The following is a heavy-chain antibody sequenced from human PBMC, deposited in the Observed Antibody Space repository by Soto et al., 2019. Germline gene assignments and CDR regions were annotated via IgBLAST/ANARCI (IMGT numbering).Heavy chain of an antibody. D-gene: IGHD3-3*01. Sequence: ASVKVSCKASGYTFTSYGISWVRQAPGQGLEWMGWISAYNGNTNYAQKFQGRVTITADESTSTAYMELSSLRSEDTAVYYCARFGRFLEWLSPSYYYYGMDVWGQGTTVTVSS. V-gene: IGHV1-18*01. CDR1: GYTFTSYG. CDR2: ISAYNGNT. J-gene: IGHJ6*02. CDR3: ARFGRFLEWLSPSYYYYGMDV.